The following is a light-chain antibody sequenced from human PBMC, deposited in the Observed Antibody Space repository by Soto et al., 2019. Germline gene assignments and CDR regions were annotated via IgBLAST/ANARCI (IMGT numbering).Light chain of an antibody. CDR1: QSVSSTY. Sequence: EIVLTQSPGTLSLSAGERATLSCRASQSVSSTYLAWYQQKPGQAPRLLIYSASSRATGIPDRFSGSGSGTELTLTINRLEPEDFAVYYCQQHGSSPRTFGQGTKVEIK. V-gene: IGKV3-20*01. J-gene: IGKJ1*01. CDR2: SAS. CDR3: QQHGSSPRT.